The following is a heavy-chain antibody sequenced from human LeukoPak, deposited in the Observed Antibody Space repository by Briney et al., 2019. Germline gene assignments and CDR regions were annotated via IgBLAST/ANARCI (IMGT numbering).Heavy chain of an antibody. CDR1: GFTFSSYG. D-gene: IGHD3-3*01. J-gene: IGHJ4*02. V-gene: IGHV3-23*01. Sequence: GGSLRLSCAASGFTFSSYGMHWVRQAPGKGLEWVSAISDSGGSTYYADSVKGRFTISRDNSKNTLYLQMNSLRAEDTAVYYCAKDLITLFGVVLNYWGQGTLVTVSS. CDR3: AKDLITLFGVVLNY. CDR2: ISDSGGST.